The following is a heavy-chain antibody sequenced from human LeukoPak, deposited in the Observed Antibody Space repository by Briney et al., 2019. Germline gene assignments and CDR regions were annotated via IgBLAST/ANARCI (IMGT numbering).Heavy chain of an antibody. J-gene: IGHJ4*02. CDR2: ISSSSSTI. D-gene: IGHD6-19*01. V-gene: IGHV3-48*04. CDR1: GFTFSSYG. CDR3: ARVRGIAVAGEIDY. Sequence: LAGGSLRLPCAASGFTFSSYGMNWVRQAPGKGLEWVSYISSSSSTIYYADSVKGRFTISRDNAKNSLYLQMNSLRAEDTAVYYCARVRGIAVAGEIDYWGQGTLVTVPS.